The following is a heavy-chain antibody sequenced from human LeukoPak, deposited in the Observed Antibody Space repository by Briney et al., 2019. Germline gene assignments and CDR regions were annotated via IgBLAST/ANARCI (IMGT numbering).Heavy chain of an antibody. V-gene: IGHV4-30-4*01. CDR2: IYHSVNT. D-gene: IGHD3-10*01. CDR1: GGSISSGDYY. CDR3: AKYYGSGTLSYGMDV. J-gene: IGHJ6*04. Sequence: SETLSLTCTVSGGSISSGDYYWNCIRQSPGNGLEWVGSIYHSVNTHYNPSLKSRLTIAVDTSKNQFSLRLISVTAADTAVYYCAKYYGSGTLSYGMDVWGRGTTVNVSS.